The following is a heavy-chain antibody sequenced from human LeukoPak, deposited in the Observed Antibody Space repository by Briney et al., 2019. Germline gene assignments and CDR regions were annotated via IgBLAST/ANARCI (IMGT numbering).Heavy chain of an antibody. CDR3: ARVLGSNYDFWSGPYYYYMDV. Sequence: PGGSLRLSCAASGFTFSRNAMSWVRQAPGEGLEWVSAISGSGGSTYNADSVKGRFTISRDNSKNTLYLQMNSLRAEDTAVYYCARVLGSNYDFWSGPYYYYMDVWGKGTTVTVSS. CDR2: ISGSGGST. J-gene: IGHJ6*03. D-gene: IGHD3-3*01. V-gene: IGHV3-23*01. CDR1: GFTFSRNA.